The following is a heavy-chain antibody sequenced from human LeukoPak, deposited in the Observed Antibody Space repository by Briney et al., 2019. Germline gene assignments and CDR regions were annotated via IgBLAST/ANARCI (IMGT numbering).Heavy chain of an antibody. Sequence: SETLSLTCAVYGGSFSGYYWSWIRQPPGKGLEWIGEINHSGSTNYNSSLKSRVTISVDTSKNQFSLKLSSVTAADTAVYYCARGRGAGTTYYYYYGMDVWGQGTTVTVSS. V-gene: IGHV4-34*01. J-gene: IGHJ6*02. CDR2: INHSGST. CDR1: GGSFSGYY. CDR3: ARGRGAGTTYYYYYGMDV. D-gene: IGHD1-7*01.